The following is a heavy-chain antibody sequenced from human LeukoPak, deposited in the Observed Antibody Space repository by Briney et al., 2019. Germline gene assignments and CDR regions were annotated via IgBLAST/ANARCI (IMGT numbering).Heavy chain of an antibody. D-gene: IGHD2-21*01. J-gene: IGHJ3*02. CDR3: ATASGILWSFDI. CDR2: IYTSGGT. V-gene: IGHV4-4*09. Sequence: SETLSLTCTISGDSISSYYWSWIRQPPGKGLEWIGYIYTSGGTNYTPSLKGRVTISIDTSKNQFSLKLSSVTAADTAVYYCATASGILWSFDIWGQGTMVTVSS. CDR1: GDSISSYY.